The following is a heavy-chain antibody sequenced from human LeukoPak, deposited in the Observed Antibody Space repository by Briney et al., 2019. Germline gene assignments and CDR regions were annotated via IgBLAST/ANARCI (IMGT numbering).Heavy chain of an antibody. J-gene: IGHJ6*03. CDR2: IIPIFGTA. CDR3: ARAEHLGRSPLVSGVISRGYYYYMDV. D-gene: IGHD2-21*01. CDR1: GGTFSSYA. V-gene: IGHV1-69*06. Sequence: SVKVSCKASGGTFSSYAISWVRQAPGQGLEWMGGIIPIFGTANYAQKFQGRVTITADKSTSTAYMELSSLRSEDTAVYYCARAEHLGRSPLVSGVISRGYYYYMDVWGKGTTVTVSS.